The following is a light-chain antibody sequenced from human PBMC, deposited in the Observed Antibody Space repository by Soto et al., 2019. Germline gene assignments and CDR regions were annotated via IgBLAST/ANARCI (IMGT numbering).Light chain of an antibody. V-gene: IGKV1-5*01. Sequence: DIQMSQSPSSLSASVGDRVTITCRASQSIRSWLAWYQQKPGEAPKFLIYDASTLESGVPSRFSGSGSGTEFTLTISSLQPDDFATYYCQHYNSYSEAFGQGTKVDIK. CDR2: DAS. J-gene: IGKJ1*01. CDR3: QHYNSYSEA. CDR1: QSIRSW.